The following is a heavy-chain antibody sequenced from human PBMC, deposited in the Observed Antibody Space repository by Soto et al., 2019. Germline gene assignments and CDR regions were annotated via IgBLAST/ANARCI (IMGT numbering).Heavy chain of an antibody. CDR3: ARGRLRQQLVYFDY. CDR1: GGCISSSSYY. V-gene: IGHV4-39*01. Sequence: PSETLSLTCTVSGGCISSSSYYWGWIRQPPGKGLEWIGSIYYSGSTYYNPSLKSRVTISVDTSKNQFSLKLSSVTAADTAVYYCARGRLRQQLVYFDYWAQGTLVTVSS. D-gene: IGHD6-13*01. CDR2: IYYSGST. J-gene: IGHJ4*02.